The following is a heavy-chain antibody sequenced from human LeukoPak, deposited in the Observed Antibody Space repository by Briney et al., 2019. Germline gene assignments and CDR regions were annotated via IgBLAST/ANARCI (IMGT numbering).Heavy chain of an antibody. J-gene: IGHJ5*02. D-gene: IGHD6-13*01. Sequence: SVKVPCKASGGTFTSYAFSWVRQAPGQGLEWMGGIMPVFGKANYAQKFQGRVTITADESTTTAYMELNSLRSEDTAMYYCARDWGMGPSSSWAWGQGTLVTVSS. V-gene: IGHV1-69*13. CDR3: ARDWGMGPSSSWA. CDR1: GGTFTSYA. CDR2: IMPVFGKA.